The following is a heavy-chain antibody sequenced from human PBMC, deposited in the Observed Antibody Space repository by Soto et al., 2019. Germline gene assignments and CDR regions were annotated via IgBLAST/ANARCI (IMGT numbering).Heavy chain of an antibody. D-gene: IGHD3-10*01. J-gene: IGHJ4*02. Sequence: EVQLLESGGGLVQPGGSLRLSCAASGFTFSSYAMNWVRQAPGKGLEWVSIISGSGDSTYYADSVKGRFTISRDNTKNTLYLQMNGLRAEDTAVYYCARGSKDSYPGSRIFDLWGRGTLVTVSS. CDR2: ISGSGDST. CDR3: ARGSKDSYPGSRIFDL. CDR1: GFTFSSYA. V-gene: IGHV3-23*01.